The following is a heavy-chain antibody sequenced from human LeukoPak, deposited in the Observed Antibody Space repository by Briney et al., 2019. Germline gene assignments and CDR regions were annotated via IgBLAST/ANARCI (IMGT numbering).Heavy chain of an antibody. Sequence: GGSLKLSCAASGFTFSDSAVHWVRQASGRGLEWVGRIRNKPNNYATTYVASVKGRFTISRDDSKNTAYLHMNSLKIEDTAVYYCIRGYCSGSSCFTDAWGKGTTVIVSS. V-gene: IGHV3-73*01. CDR3: IRGYCSGSSCFTDA. CDR2: IRNKPNNYAT. CDR1: GFTFSDSA. J-gene: IGHJ6*04. D-gene: IGHD2-15*01.